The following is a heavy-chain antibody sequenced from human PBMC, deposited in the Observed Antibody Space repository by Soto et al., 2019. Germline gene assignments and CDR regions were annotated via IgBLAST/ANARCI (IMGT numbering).Heavy chain of an antibody. V-gene: IGHV1-8*01. J-gene: IGHJ5*02. CDR1: GYTFSSYD. D-gene: IGHD2-15*01. CDR2: MNPNSGNT. CDR3: ARALSGGRGWFDP. Sequence: ASVKVSCKASGYTFSSYDINWVRQATGQGLEWMGWMNPNSGNTGYAQKFQGGVTMTRNTSIRTAYMELSSLRSEDTAVYYCARALSGGRGWFDPWGQGTLVTVSS.